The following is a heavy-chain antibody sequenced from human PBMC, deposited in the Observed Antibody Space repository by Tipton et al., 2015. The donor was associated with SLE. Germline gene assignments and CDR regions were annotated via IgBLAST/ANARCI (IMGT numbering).Heavy chain of an antibody. J-gene: IGHJ4*02. CDR1: GGSFSGYY. D-gene: IGHD2-15*01. CDR2: INHIGST. V-gene: IGHV4-34*01. Sequence: TLSLTCAVYGGSFSGYYWSWIRQPPAKGREWIGEINHIGSTNYNPSLKSRVTISVDTSKNHFSLKLSFVTAADTAVYYCARQNQGYCSAGVCFRDAVYCCQGTPVTVSS. CDR3: ARQNQGYCSAGVCFRDAVY.